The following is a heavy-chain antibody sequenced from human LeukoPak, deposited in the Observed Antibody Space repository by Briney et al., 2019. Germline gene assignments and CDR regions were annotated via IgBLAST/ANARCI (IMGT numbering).Heavy chain of an antibody. Sequence: ASVKVSCKASGYTFTSYAMHWVRQAPGQRLEWMGWINAGNGNTKYSQKFQGRVTITRDTSASTAYMELSSLRSEDTAVYYCARAASSYGPYFDYWGQGTLVTVSS. D-gene: IGHD5-18*01. CDR2: INAGNGNT. CDR1: GYTFTSYA. J-gene: IGHJ4*02. V-gene: IGHV1-3*01. CDR3: ARAASSYGPYFDY.